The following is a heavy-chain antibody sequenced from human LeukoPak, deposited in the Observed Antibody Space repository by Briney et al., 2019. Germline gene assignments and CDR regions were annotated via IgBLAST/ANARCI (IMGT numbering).Heavy chain of an antibody. CDR2: VSGSGINT. D-gene: IGHD3-10*01. J-gene: IGHJ4*02. V-gene: IGHV3-23*01. CDR1: GFTFSNYA. CDR3: AKARTPYVSGSLDY. Sequence: GGSLRPSCAASGFTFSNYAMSWVRQAPGKGLEWVSVVSGSGINTYYAESVKGRFTIFRDNSKNTLYLQMNNLRADDTAVFYCAKARTPYVSGSLDYWGQGTLVTVSS.